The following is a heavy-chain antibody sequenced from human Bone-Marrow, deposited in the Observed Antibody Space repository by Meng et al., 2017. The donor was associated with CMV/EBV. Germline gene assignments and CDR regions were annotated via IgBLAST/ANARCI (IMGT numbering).Heavy chain of an antibody. CDR1: GYTFTSYD. Sequence: ASVKVTCKASGYTFTSYDINWVRQATGQGLEWMGWINPQGGGTNYAQRFQDRVTMTTDTSITTAYMVLSRPTSADTDVYYCARVRYSDGLDVCGQGTTVTVSS. CDR3: ARVRYSDGLDV. D-gene: IGHD3-3*01. CDR2: INPQGGGT. J-gene: IGHJ6*02. V-gene: IGHV1-2*02.